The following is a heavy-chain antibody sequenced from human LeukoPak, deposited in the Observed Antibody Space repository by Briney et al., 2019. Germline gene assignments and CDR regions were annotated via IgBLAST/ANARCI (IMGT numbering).Heavy chain of an antibody. CDR3: ARDPYSGHYGNDYYYYMDV. CDR2: ITSSSSYA. Sequence: GGSLRLSCAASGFTFSSYSMNWVRQAPGKRLEWVSSITSSSSYAFYADSVKGRFTISRDNAKSSLYLQMNNLRAEDTAVYYCARDPYSGHYGNDYYYYMDVWGKGTTVTISS. V-gene: IGHV3-21*01. CDR1: GFTFSSYS. D-gene: IGHD5-12*01. J-gene: IGHJ6*03.